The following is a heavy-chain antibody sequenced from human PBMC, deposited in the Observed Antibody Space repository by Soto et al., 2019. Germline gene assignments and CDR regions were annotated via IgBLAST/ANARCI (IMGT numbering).Heavy chain of an antibody. Sequence: QVQLVESGGGVAQPGRSLRLSCAASGFTFSSYAMHWVRQAPGKGLEWVAVISYDGSNKYYADSVKGRFTISRDNSKNTLYLQMNSLRAEDTAVYYCARLSGGPYYYGMDVWGQGTTVTVSS. V-gene: IGHV3-30-3*01. J-gene: IGHJ6*02. D-gene: IGHD3-10*01. CDR1: GFTFSSYA. CDR3: ARLSGGPYYYGMDV. CDR2: ISYDGSNK.